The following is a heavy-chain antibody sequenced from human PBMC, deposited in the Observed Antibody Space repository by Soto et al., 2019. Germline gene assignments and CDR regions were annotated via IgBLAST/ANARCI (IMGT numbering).Heavy chain of an antibody. Sequence: QVQLVESGGGVVQPGRSLRLSCAASGFTFSSYGMHWVRQAPGTGLEWVAVIWYDGSNKYYADSVKGRFTISRDNCKNTLYLQMNSLRAEDTAVYYCAREGSLLVSYYFDYWGQGTLVTVSS. CDR2: IWYDGSNK. CDR3: AREGSLLVSYYFDY. J-gene: IGHJ4*02. CDR1: GFTFSSYG. V-gene: IGHV3-33*01. D-gene: IGHD6-13*01.